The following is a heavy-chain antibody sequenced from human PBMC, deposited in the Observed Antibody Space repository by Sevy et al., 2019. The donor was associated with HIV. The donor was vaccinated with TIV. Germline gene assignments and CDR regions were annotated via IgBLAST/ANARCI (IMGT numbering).Heavy chain of an antibody. V-gene: IGHV3-48*01. Sequence: GGSLRLSCAASGFTFSSYSMNWVRQAPGKGLEWVSYISSSSSTIYYADSVKDRFTISRDNAKNSLYLQMNSLRAEDTAVYYCAGEYSEYDWVDYWGQGTLVTVS. CDR3: AGEYSEYDWVDY. J-gene: IGHJ4*02. CDR2: ISSSSSTI. CDR1: GFTFSSYS. D-gene: IGHD5-12*01.